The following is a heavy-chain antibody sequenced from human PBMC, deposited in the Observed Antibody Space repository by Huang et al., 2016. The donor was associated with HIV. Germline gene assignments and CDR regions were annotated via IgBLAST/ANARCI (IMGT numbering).Heavy chain of an antibody. Sequence: QVQLVQSGAEVKKPGASVKFSCKTSGYTFTSYSIHWVRQAPGQGREWMGIINPDVDSTSYAPKFQGRVTMTRDTSTSTVYMELSSLRSEDTAMYYCAREGQGYAMDVWGQGTTVTVSS. CDR2: INPDVDST. J-gene: IGHJ6*02. CDR3: AREGQGYAMDV. CDR1: GYTFTSYS. V-gene: IGHV1-46*01.